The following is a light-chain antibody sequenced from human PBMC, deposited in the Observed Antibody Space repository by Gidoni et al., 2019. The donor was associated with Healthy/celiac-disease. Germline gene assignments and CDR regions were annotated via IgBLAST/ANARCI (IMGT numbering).Light chain of an antibody. CDR1: QSVSSY. CDR3: QQRSNWPLT. CDR2: DAS. V-gene: IGKV3-11*01. J-gene: IGKJ2*01. Sequence: EIVFTQSPATLSLSPGERDTLSCRASQSVSSYLAWYQQKPGQAPRLLIYDASNRATGIPARFSGSGSGTDFTLTISSLEPEDFAVYYCQQRSNWPLTFGQGTKLEIK.